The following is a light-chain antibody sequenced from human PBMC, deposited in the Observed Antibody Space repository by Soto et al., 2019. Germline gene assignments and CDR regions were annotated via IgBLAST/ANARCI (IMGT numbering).Light chain of an antibody. Sequence: QSLLTQTPSVSEAPRQRFTISCSGSISNIGNNAVNWYQQLPGQAPKIVIYYDNLLTSGVSDRFSGSKSGISASLAISDLQSEDEADYYCASWDDSLNAYVFGPGTKVTVL. CDR2: YDN. CDR1: ISNIGNNA. V-gene: IGLV1-36*01. CDR3: ASWDDSLNAYV. J-gene: IGLJ1*01.